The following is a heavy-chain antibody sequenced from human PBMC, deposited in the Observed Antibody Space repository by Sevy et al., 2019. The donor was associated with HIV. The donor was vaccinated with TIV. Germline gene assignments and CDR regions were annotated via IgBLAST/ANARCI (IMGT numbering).Heavy chain of an antibody. CDR1: GFTFSSYG. D-gene: IGHD2-2*01. CDR3: ANNRGSTIPY. J-gene: IGHJ4*02. V-gene: IGHV3-30*18. Sequence: GGSLRLSCAASGFTFSSYGMHWVRQAPGKGLEWVAVISYDGSNKYYADSVKGRFTISRDNSKNTLYLQMNSLRAEDTAVYDWANNRGSTIPYWGQGTLVTVSS. CDR2: ISYDGSNK.